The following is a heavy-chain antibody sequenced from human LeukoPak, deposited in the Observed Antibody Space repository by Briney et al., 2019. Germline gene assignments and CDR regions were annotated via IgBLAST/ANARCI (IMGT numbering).Heavy chain of an antibody. Sequence: GGSLRLSCAVSGFTVSSNYMSCVRQAPGKGLEWVSVIYSGGSTYYADSVKGRFTISRDNSKNTLYLQMNSLRAEDTAVYYCAKRGGLPPLDYYYYYMDVWGKGTTVTVSS. CDR1: GFTVSSNY. V-gene: IGHV3-53*01. CDR3: AKRGGLPPLDYYYYYMDV. J-gene: IGHJ6*03. D-gene: IGHD2-21*02. CDR2: IYSGGST.